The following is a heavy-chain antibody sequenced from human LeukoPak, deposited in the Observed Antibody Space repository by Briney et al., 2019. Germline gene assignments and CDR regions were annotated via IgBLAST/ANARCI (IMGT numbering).Heavy chain of an antibody. J-gene: IGHJ4*02. CDR1: GFTFSSYW. CDR3: ARVKQWLVHYYFDY. D-gene: IGHD6-19*01. Sequence: GGSLRLSCAASGFTFSSYWMHWVRQAPGKGLVWVSRINSDGSSTSHADSVKGRFTISRDNAKNTLYLQMNSLRAEDTAVYYCARVKQWLVHYYFDYWGQGTLVTVSS. CDR2: INSDGSST. V-gene: IGHV3-74*01.